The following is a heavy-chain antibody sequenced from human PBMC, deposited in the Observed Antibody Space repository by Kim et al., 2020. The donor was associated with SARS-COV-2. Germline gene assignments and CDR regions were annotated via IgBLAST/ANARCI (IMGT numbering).Heavy chain of an antibody. CDR2: INHSGST. J-gene: IGHJ4*02. Sequence: SETLSLTCAVYGGSFSGYYWSWIRQPPGKGLEWIGEINHSGSTNYNPSLKSRVTISVDTSKNQFSLKLSSVTAADTAVYYCARGPTRYFDGFGFWGQGTL. CDR3: ARGPTRYFDGFGF. V-gene: IGHV4-34*01. CDR1: GGSFSGYY. D-gene: IGHD3-9*01.